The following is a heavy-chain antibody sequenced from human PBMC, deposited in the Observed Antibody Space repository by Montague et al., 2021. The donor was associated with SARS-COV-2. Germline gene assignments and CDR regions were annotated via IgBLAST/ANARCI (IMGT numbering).Heavy chain of an antibody. CDR2: IYYSGST. CDR3: AREGSGRGYYYYGMDV. J-gene: IGHJ6*02. V-gene: IGHV4-59*01. D-gene: IGHD3-10*01. Sequence: SETLSLTCTVSGGSIGSYYWSWIRQPPGKGLEWIGYIYYSGSTNYNPSLKSRVTISVDTSKNQFSLKLSSVTAADTAVDYCAREGSGRGYYYYGMDVWGQGTTVTVSS. CDR1: GGSIGSYY.